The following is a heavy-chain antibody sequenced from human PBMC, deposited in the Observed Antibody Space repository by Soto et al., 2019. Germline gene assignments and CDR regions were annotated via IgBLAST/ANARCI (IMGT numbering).Heavy chain of an antibody. D-gene: IGHD4-17*01. CDR3: GRHPYGDYDVMGV. CDR2: IYPGDSDT. Sequence: GESLKISCKDSGYSFTNYWIGWVRQMPGKGLEWMGIIYPGDSDTRYSPSFQGQVTISADWSISTAYLHWSSLRASDTAMYYCGRHPYGDYDVMGVWGQGTAVTVSS. J-gene: IGHJ6*02. CDR1: GYSFTNYW. V-gene: IGHV5-51*01.